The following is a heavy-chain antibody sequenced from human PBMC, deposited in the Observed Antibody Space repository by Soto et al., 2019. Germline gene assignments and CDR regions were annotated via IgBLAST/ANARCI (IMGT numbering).Heavy chain of an antibody. CDR1: GGTFSNHA. Sequence: SVKVSCKGSGGTFSNHAISWVRQAPGQGLEWVGGIIPMFPTADYAQRFQGRVTITADDSTTTVYMELSGLRSEDTAMYYCARDDAXYCGGDCYRYFYYGMDVWGQGTTVTVSS. CDR2: IIPMFPTA. CDR3: ARDDAXYCGGDCYRYFYYGMDV. V-gene: IGHV1-69*13. D-gene: IGHD2-21*02. J-gene: IGHJ6*02.